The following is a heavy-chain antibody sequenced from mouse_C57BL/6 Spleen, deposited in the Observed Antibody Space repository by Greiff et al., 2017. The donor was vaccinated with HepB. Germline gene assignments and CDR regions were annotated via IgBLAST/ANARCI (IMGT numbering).Heavy chain of an antibody. Sequence: EVMLVESGGDLVKPGGSLKLSCAASGFTFSSYGMSWVRQTPDKRLEWVATISSGGSYTYYPDSVKGRFTISRDNAKNTLYLRMSSLKSEDTAMYYCARNYGYWGEGTTLTNSS. CDR1: GFTFSSYG. D-gene: IGHD1-1*01. CDR3: ARNYGY. V-gene: IGHV5-6*01. CDR2: ISSGGSYT. J-gene: IGHJ2*01.